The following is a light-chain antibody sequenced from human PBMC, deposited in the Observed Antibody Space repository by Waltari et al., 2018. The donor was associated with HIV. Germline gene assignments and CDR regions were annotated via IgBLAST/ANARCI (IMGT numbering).Light chain of an antibody. J-gene: IGLJ2*01. CDR1: GSNIGHNA. CDR3: AVWNDKLNNSVVSGGSVA. CDR2: SDN. V-gene: IGLV1-44*01. Sequence: QSVVTQTPSASGTPGQTVIISCSGSGSNIGHNAVNLYQQFPGAAPRLLIHSDNQRPSGVPDRFSGSKYGTSASLAISDLQSDDEADYYCAVWNDKLNNSVVSGGSVAFGGGTKLTVL.